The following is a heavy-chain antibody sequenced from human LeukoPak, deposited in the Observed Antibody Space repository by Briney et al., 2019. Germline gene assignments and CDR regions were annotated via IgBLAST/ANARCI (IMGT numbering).Heavy chain of an antibody. V-gene: IGHV3-11*01. D-gene: IGHD4-17*01. Sequence: GGSLRLSCAASGFTFSDYYMSWIRQAPGKGLEWVSYISSSGTTIYYADSVKGRFTISRDDAKNSLYLQMNSLRAEDTAVYYCARRTVTRDWYFDLWGRGTLVTVSS. CDR1: GFTFSDYY. CDR3: ARRTVTRDWYFDL. J-gene: IGHJ2*01. CDR2: ISSSGTTI.